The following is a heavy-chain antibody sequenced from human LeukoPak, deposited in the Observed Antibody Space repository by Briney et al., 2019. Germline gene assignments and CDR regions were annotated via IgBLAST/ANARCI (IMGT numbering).Heavy chain of an antibody. CDR1: GFTFSSYS. CDR2: ISSSGSTI. Sequence: GGSLRLSCAASGFTFSSYSMNWVRQAPGKGLEWVSYISSSGSTIYYADSVKGRFTISGDNAKNSLYLQMNSLRAEDTAVYYCARDPLVRTVTTVPYYFDYWGQGTLVTVSS. V-gene: IGHV3-48*04. CDR3: ARDPLVRTVTTVPYYFDY. D-gene: IGHD4-17*01. J-gene: IGHJ4*02.